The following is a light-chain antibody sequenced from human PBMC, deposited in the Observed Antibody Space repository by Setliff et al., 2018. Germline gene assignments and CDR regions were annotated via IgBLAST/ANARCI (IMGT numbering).Light chain of an antibody. Sequence: QSALTQPASVSGSPGQSITIYCIGSSSDIGAYDYVAWYQQHPGKAPKLMIYDVSHRPSGVSHRFSASKSGNTPSLTISGLQVEDEADYYCSSYSTRTSLDVFGTGTKVTV. V-gene: IGLV2-14*03. CDR3: SSYSTRTSLDV. CDR2: DVS. CDR1: SSDIGAYDY. J-gene: IGLJ1*01.